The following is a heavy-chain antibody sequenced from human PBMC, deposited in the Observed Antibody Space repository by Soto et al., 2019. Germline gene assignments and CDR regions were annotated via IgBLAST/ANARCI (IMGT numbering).Heavy chain of an antibody. Sequence: PSETLSLTCTVSGGSISSGDYYWSWIRQPPGKGLEWIGYIYYSGSTYYNPSLKSRVTISVDTSKNQFSLKLSSVTAADTAVYYCAREGGYDSSTIYWGQGTLVTVSS. CDR3: AREGGYDSSTIY. CDR1: GGSISSGDYY. J-gene: IGHJ4*02. D-gene: IGHD5-12*01. V-gene: IGHV4-30-4*01. CDR2: IYYSGST.